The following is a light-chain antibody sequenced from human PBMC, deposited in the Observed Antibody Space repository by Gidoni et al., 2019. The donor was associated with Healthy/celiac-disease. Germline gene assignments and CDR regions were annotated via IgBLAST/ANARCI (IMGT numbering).Light chain of an antibody. CDR2: GAS. Sequence: ELVLTQSPGTLSLSPGERATLSCRASQSVSSSYLAWYQQKPGQAPRLLIYGASSRATGIPDGFSGSGSGTDFTLTISRLEPEDFAVYYCQQYGSSPPYTFGQGTKLEIK. CDR3: QQYGSSPPYT. J-gene: IGKJ2*01. V-gene: IGKV3-20*01. CDR1: QSVSSSY.